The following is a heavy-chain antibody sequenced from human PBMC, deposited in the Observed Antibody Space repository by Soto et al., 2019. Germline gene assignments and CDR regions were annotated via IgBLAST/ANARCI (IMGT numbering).Heavy chain of an antibody. CDR3: TLSYGDIYYSYYGMDV. J-gene: IGHJ6*02. CDR2: IHPGDSDT. D-gene: IGHD4-17*01. CDR1: GFSFSRYT. V-gene: IGHV5-51*01. Sequence: GESLKISCVGSGFSFSRYTVGWVRQVPGKGLEWMGVIHPGDSDTRYSPSCQGQVTISADKSISTAYLQWSSLKAPGTAMYYCTLSYGDIYYSYYGMDVWGQGTSVTRSS.